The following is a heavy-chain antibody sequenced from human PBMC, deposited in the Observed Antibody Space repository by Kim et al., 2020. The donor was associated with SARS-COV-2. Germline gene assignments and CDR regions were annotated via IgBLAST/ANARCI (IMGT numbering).Heavy chain of an antibody. D-gene: IGHD3-10*01. V-gene: IGHV3-64*01. Sequence: GGSLRLSCAASGFTFSSYAMHWVRQAPGKGLEYVSAISSNGGSTYYANSVKGRFTISRDNSKNTLYLQMGSLRAEDMAVYYCARTYGSGSYYGMDVWGQGTTVTVSS. CDR2: ISSNGGST. J-gene: IGHJ6*02. CDR3: ARTYGSGSYYGMDV. CDR1: GFTFSSYA.